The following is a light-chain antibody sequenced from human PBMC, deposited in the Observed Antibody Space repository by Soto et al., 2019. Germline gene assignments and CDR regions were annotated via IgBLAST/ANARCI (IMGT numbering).Light chain of an antibody. CDR3: QQRKRYPIT. J-gene: IGKJ5*01. Sequence: EIRLTQSPAILSSSVGDRVTISCRASQGFSRYLAWYQQKPGQAPKLLIYAASTWHSGVPSRFSGSGSGTDYTLTIRTLQPEDSVAFCRQQRKRYPITFGQGTRLEIK. CDR2: AAS. CDR1: QGFSRY. V-gene: IGKV1-9*01.